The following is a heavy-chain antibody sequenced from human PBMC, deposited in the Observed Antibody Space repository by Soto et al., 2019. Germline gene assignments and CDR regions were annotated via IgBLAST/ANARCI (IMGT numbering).Heavy chain of an antibody. CDR2: INHSGST. CDR3: ARGAGSGWDYYYYGMDV. J-gene: IGHJ6*02. D-gene: IGHD6-19*01. CDR1: GGSFSGYY. V-gene: IGHV4-34*01. Sequence: QVQLQQWGAGLLKPSETLSLTCGAYGGSFSGYYWSWIRQPPGKGLEWIGEINHSGSTNYNPSLKSRVTILVDTSKNQFSLKLSSVTAAETAVYYCARGAGSGWDYYYYGMDVWGQGTTVTVSS.